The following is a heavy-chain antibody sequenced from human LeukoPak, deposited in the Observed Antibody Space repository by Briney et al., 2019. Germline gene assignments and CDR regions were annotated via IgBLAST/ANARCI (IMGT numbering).Heavy chain of an antibody. CDR2: INPNSGGT. Sequence: GASVKVSCKASGYTFTGNYMHWVRQAPGQGLEWMGWINPNSGGTNYAQKFQGRVTMTRDTSISTAYMELSRLRSDDTAVYYCARVAVAEYYFDYWGQGTLVTVSS. J-gene: IGHJ4*02. CDR1: GYTFTGNY. CDR3: ARVAVAEYYFDY. V-gene: IGHV1-2*02. D-gene: IGHD6-19*01.